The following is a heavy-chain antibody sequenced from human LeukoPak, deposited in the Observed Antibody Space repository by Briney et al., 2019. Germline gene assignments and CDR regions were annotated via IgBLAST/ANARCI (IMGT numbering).Heavy chain of an antibody. CDR3: ARQSAGNDYGGGYYYYAMDV. Sequence: GESLKISCKGSGFSLTNYWIGWVRQVPGKGLDWMGIIYPGDSDTRYSPSFQGQVTISADKSINTAHLQWSSLKASDTAMYYCARQSAGNDYGGGYYYYAMDVWGQGTTVTVSS. J-gene: IGHJ6*02. CDR2: IYPGDSDT. CDR1: GFSLTNYW. V-gene: IGHV5-51*01. D-gene: IGHD4-17*01.